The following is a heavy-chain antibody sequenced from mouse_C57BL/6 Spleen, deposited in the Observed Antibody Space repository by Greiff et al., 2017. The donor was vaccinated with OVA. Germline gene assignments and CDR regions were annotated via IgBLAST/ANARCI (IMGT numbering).Heavy chain of an antibody. CDR2: IDPSDSYT. V-gene: IGHV1-69*01. CDR3: ARGSPWFAY. J-gene: IGHJ3*01. Sequence: VQLKQPGAELVMPGASVKLSCKASGYTFTSYWMHWVKQRPGQGLEWIGEIDPSDSYTNYNQKFKGKSTLTVDKSSSTAYMQLSSLTSEDSAVYYCARGSPWFAYWGQGTLVTVSA. CDR1: GYTFTSYW.